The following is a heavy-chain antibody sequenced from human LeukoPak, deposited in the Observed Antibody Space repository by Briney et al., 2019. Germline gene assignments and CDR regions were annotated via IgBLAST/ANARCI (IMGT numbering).Heavy chain of an antibody. CDR1: VYTFTGYY. Sequence: ASVTVSCKASVYTFTGYYMHWVRQAPGQGLESMGWINPNSGGTKYAQKFQGRVTMTRDTSISTDYMELSRLRSDDTAVYYCARDGYSCSFRLGGAFDIWGQGTMVTVSS. V-gene: IGHV1-2*02. CDR2: INPNSGGT. D-gene: IGHD6-13*01. J-gene: IGHJ3*02. CDR3: ARDGYSCSFRLGGAFDI.